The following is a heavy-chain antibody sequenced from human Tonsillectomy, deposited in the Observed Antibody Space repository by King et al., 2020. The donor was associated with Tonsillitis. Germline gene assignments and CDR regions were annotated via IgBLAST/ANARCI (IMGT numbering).Heavy chain of an antibody. J-gene: IGHJ4*02. CDR1: GFTFSAYW. CDR2: IKDDGSQT. CDR3: GRRSLTTARALDY. D-gene: IGHD2/OR15-2a*01. V-gene: IGHV3-7*03. Sequence: VQLVESGGGLVQPGGSLRLSCAGSGFTFSAYWMTWVRQAPGEGLEWVADIKDDGSQTYCVESVKGRFTVSRDNAKNSLYLQMSSLRAGDTAVYYCGRRSLTTARALDYWGQGTLVTVSS.